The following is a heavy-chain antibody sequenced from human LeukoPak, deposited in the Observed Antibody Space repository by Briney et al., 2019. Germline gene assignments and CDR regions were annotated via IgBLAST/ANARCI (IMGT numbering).Heavy chain of an antibody. D-gene: IGHD3-3*01. V-gene: IGHV1-2*02. J-gene: IGHJ6*03. Sequence: ASVKVSCKASGYTFTDYYIHWVRQAPGQGLEWMGWINPNSGGTNYAQKFQGRVSMTRDTSISTAYMELSRLRSDDTAVYFCARVGAPGRHYYYYYMDVWGKGTTVTVSS. CDR2: INPNSGGT. CDR3: ARVGAPGRHYYYYYMDV. CDR1: GYTFTDYY.